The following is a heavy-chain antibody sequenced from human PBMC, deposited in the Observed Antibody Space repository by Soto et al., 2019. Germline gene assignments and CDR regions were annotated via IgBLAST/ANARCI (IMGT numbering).Heavy chain of an antibody. CDR3: AIGKTGTTIYGIDV. D-gene: IGHD1-1*01. V-gene: IGHV1-69*13. J-gene: IGHJ6*02. CDR2: IIPIFGTA. CDR1: GGTFSSYA. Sequence: SVKVSCKASGGTFSSYAISWVRQAPGQGLEWMGGIIPIFGTANYAQKFQGRVTITADESTSTAYMELSSLRSEDTAVYYCAIGKTGTTIYGIDVWGQGTTVTVSS.